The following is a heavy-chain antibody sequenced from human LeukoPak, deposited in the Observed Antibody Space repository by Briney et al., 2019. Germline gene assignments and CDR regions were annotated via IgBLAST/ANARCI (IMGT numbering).Heavy chain of an antibody. CDR3: ARLPHTYWFDP. J-gene: IGHJ5*02. Sequence: KPSETLSLTCTVSGGSISSSSYYWGWIRQPPGKGLEWIGSIYYSGSTYYNPSLKSRVTISVDTSKNQFSLKLSSVTAADTAVYYCARLPHTYWFDPWGQGTLVTVSS. V-gene: IGHV4-39*07. D-gene: IGHD3-16*01. CDR1: GGSISSSSYY. CDR2: IYYSGST.